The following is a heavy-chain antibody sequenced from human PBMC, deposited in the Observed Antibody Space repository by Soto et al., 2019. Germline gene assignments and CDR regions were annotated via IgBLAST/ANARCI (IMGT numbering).Heavy chain of an antibody. CDR2: IYATGTT. CDR3: VRDGTKTLRDWFDP. CDR1: GASISGYY. J-gene: IGHJ5*02. D-gene: IGHD1-1*01. Sequence: PSETLSLTCTVSGASISGYYWSWIRKSAGKGLEWIGRIYATGTTDYNPSLKSRVMMSVDTSKKQFSLKLRSVAAADTAVYYCVRDGTKTLRDWFDPWGQGISVTVSS. V-gene: IGHV4-4*07.